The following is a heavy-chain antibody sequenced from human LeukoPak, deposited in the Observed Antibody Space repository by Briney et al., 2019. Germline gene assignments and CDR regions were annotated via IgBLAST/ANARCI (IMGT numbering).Heavy chain of an antibody. D-gene: IGHD6-19*01. CDR2: IYASGST. Sequence: SESLSLTCTVSGDSISNYFWSWIRQPAGKGLEWIGRIYASGSTSYNPSLKSRVTMSVDASKNHFSLNLSSVTAADTAVYYCAGQTSVAGLGYWGQGTLVTVSS. J-gene: IGHJ4*02. CDR3: AGQTSVAGLGY. V-gene: IGHV4-4*07. CDR1: GDSISNYF.